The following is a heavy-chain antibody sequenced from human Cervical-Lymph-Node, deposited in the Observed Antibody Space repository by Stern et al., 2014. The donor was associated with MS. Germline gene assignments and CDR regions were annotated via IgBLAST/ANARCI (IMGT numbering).Heavy chain of an antibody. V-gene: IGHV1-2*04. CDR1: GYTFTGYY. CDR3: ARDPGYYSNSPFYYFDF. J-gene: IGHJ4*02. D-gene: IGHD4-11*01. Sequence: QVQLGQSGAEVKKPGASVKVSCKTSGYTFTGYYMHWVRQAPGQGLEWMGWIKPNSGGTRYAQKFQGWVTMTRDTSISAVYMELSRLRSDDAAVYYCARDPGYYSNSPFYYFDFWGQGTLVTVSS. CDR2: IKPNSGGT.